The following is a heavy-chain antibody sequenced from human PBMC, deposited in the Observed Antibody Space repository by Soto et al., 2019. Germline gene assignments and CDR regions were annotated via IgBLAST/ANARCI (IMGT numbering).Heavy chain of an antibody. Sequence: QAQLVESGGGAVQPGRSLRLSCAASGFTFKNYALHWVRQAPGKGLEWVAVISFDGNKKYYSDSVKGRFTISRDNFKNTVYLQMNSLRPDDAALYFCAREDDYNDRYFNYGVDVWGQGTTVTVSS. V-gene: IGHV3-30-3*01. D-gene: IGHD4-4*01. CDR3: AREDDYNDRYFNYGVDV. J-gene: IGHJ6*02. CDR1: GFTFKNYA. CDR2: ISFDGNKK.